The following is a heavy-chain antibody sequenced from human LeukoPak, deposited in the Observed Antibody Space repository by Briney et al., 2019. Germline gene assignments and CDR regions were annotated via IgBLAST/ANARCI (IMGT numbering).Heavy chain of an antibody. CDR1: GFTFSSFV. CDR2: ISYDGSNK. Sequence: GGSLRLSCAASGFTFSSFVMHWVRQAPGKGLEWVAVISYDGSNKYYADSVKGRFTISRDNSKGTLYLQMSSLRVEDTAVYYCARSPYFYGSNGYWLDWGQGTLVTVSS. CDR3: ARSPYFYGSNGYWLD. J-gene: IGHJ4*02. D-gene: IGHD3-22*01. V-gene: IGHV3-30*04.